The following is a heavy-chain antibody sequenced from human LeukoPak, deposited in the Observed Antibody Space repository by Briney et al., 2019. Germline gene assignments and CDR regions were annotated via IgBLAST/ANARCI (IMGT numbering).Heavy chain of an antibody. D-gene: IGHD6-13*01. CDR3: ARDLRAAAGGKTSPRFDY. V-gene: IGHV3-30*04. J-gene: IGHJ4*02. Sequence: GGSLRLSCAASGFTFSSYAMHWVRQAPGKGLEWVAVISYDGSNKYYADSVKGRFTISRDNSKNTLYLQMNSLRAEDTAVYYCARDLRAAAGGKTSPRFDYWGQGTLVTVSS. CDR1: GFTFSSYA. CDR2: ISYDGSNK.